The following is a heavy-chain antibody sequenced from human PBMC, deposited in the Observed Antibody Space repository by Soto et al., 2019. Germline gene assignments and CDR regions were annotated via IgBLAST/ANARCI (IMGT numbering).Heavy chain of an antibody. J-gene: IGHJ4*02. V-gene: IGHV4-61*01. CDR2: FYDSGST. D-gene: IGHD3-22*01. Sequence: QVQLQESGPGLVKPSETLSLTCTVSGGSVSSGSYYWSWIRQPPGKGLEWIGYFYDSGSTNYNPYLKSLVTISVDTSKNQFSLKLSSVTAADTAVYYCARGDDSSGYYRRDYYFDYWGQGTLVTVSS. CDR3: ARGDDSSGYYRRDYYFDY. CDR1: GGSVSSGSYY.